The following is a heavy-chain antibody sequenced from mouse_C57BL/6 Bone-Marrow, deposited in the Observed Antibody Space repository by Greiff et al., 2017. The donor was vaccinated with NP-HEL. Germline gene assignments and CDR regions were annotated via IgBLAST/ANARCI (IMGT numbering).Heavy chain of an antibody. CDR3: ARHGPGRNFDY. J-gene: IGHJ2*01. Sequence: EVKVVESGGGLVKPGGSLKLSCAASGFTFSSYTMSWVRQTPEKRLEWVATISGGGGNTYYPDSVKGRFTISRDNAKNTLYLQMSSLRSEDTALYYCARHGPGRNFDYWGQGTTLTVSS. CDR2: ISGGGGNT. V-gene: IGHV5-9*01. D-gene: IGHD4-1*01. CDR1: GFTFSSYT.